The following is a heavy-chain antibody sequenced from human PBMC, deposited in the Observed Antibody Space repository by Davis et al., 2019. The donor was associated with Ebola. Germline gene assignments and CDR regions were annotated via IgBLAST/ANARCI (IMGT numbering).Heavy chain of an antibody. Sequence: GGSLRLSCAASGFTFDAYAMHWARQAPGKGLEWVSSISWNSDSVGYVDSVKGRFTISKDNAKNTLYLQMDGLRADDTAMYYCARDSLRYSAAYGGWLDPWGQGTLVIVSS. D-gene: IGHD5-18*01. V-gene: IGHV3-9*01. CDR3: ARDSLRYSAAYGGWLDP. CDR2: ISWNSDSV. J-gene: IGHJ5*02. CDR1: GFTFDAYA.